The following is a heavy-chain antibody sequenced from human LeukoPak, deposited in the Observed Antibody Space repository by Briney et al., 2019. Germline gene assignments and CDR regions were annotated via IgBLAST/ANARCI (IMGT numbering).Heavy chain of an antibody. Sequence: SETLSLTCSVSGGSIRSTTYYWGWIRQPPGKGLEWIGSIYYSGNTYYSPSLMSRVTISVDTSKNQFSLNLSSVTAADTAVYFCARAPHFFDTSGSRYYFDYWGQGARVTVSS. J-gene: IGHJ4*02. CDR2: IYYSGNT. V-gene: IGHV4-39*07. D-gene: IGHD3-22*01. CDR1: GGSIRSTTYY. CDR3: ARAPHFFDTSGSRYYFDY.